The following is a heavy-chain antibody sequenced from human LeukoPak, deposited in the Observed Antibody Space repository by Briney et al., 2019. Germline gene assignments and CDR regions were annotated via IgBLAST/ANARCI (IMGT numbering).Heavy chain of an antibody. CDR2: IKQDGTEK. D-gene: IGHD6-19*01. CDR1: GFTFNAYW. CDR3: ARGSWYSSGWDY. Sequence: GGSLRLSCAASGFTFNAYWMSWVRQALGKGLEWVANIKQDGTEKYYVDSVKGRFTISRDNAKRSLYLQMNSLRAEDTAVYYCARGSWYSSGWDYWGQGTLVTVSS. J-gene: IGHJ4*02. V-gene: IGHV3-7*01.